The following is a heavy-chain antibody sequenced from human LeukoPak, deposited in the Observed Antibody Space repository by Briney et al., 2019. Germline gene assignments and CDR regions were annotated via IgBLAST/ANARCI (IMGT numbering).Heavy chain of an antibody. CDR1: GYTFTSYY. J-gene: IGHJ2*01. CDR3: LRDSGSLTQTHWYSDL. Sequence: ASVTVSCKASGYTFTSYYMHWVRQAPGQGLEWMGWINPNSGGTNYAHKLQGRVTMTRDTSISTAYMELSMLRSDATAVYYSLRDSGSLTQTHWYSDLGRGRTLLTLP. D-gene: IGHD1-26*01. CDR2: INPNSGGT. V-gene: IGHV1-2*02.